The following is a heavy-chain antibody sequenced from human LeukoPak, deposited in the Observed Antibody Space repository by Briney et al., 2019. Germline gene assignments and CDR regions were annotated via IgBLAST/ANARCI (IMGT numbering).Heavy chain of an antibody. CDR1: GYPFSGSD. CDR2: ISPDGNEK. Sequence: GGSLRLSCAASGYPFSGSDIHWVRQAPGKGLEWVAVISPDGNEKYYTDSMKGRFTISRDNSKNTLSLQMDSLRAEDTAVYYCAKDVEAGPNPIDNWGQGTVVTVSS. V-gene: IGHV3-30*18. D-gene: IGHD6-19*01. CDR3: AKDVEAGPNPIDN. J-gene: IGHJ4*02.